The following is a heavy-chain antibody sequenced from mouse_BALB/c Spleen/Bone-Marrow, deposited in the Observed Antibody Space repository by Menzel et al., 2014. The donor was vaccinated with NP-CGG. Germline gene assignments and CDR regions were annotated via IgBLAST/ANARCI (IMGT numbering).Heavy chain of an antibody. J-gene: IGHJ3*01. CDR1: VYTFTSYY. D-gene: IGHD2-10*02. Sequence: QVQLQQSGAELVKPGASVKLSCKASVYTFTSYYMYWVKQRPGQGLEWIGAINPSNGGTNFNEKFKSKATLTVDKSSNTAYMQLSSLTSEDSAVYYCTRSGYGNGGFAYWGQGTLVNVSA. V-gene: IGHV1S81*02. CDR2: INPSNGGT. CDR3: TRSGYGNGGFAY.